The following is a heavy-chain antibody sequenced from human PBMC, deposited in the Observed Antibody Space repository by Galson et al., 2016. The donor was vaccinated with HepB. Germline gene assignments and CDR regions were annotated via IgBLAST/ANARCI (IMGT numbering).Heavy chain of an antibody. J-gene: IGHJ4*02. CDR2: TTASGIST. V-gene: IGHV3-23*01. CDR1: GFTFTNYA. D-gene: IGHD6-13*01. CDR3: AGGSTWFSDY. Sequence: SLRLSCAASGFTFTNYAMTWVRQAPGKGLEWVSATTASGISTHYADSVKGRFTISRDNSKNPLFLQMNSARADDTAVYYCAGGSTWFSDYWGQGTLVTVSS.